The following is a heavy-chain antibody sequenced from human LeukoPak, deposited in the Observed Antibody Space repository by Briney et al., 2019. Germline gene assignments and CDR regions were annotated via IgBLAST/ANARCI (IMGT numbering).Heavy chain of an antibody. CDR2: IYHSGST. CDR3: ARPGYCSGGSCAHMDV. J-gene: IGHJ6*03. D-gene: IGHD2-15*01. V-gene: IGHV4-38-2*02. CDR1: GYSISSGYY. Sequence: PSETLSLTCTVSGYSISSGYYWGWIRQPPGKGLEWIGSIYHSGSTYYNPSLKSRVTISVDTSKNQFSLKLSSVTAADTAVYYCARPGYCSGGSCAHMDVWGKGTTVTVSS.